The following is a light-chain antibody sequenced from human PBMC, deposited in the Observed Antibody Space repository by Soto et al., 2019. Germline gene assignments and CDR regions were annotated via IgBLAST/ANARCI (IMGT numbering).Light chain of an antibody. CDR2: EVN. J-gene: IGLJ3*02. CDR1: SSDVGLYNL. V-gene: IGLV2-23*02. CDR3: CSYVGSSILM. Sequence: QSVLTQPASVSGSPGQSITISCTGTSSDVGLYNLVSWYQQLPGTAPKLIIYEVNERPSGISDRFSGSKSGNTASLTISGLKDEDEADYYCCSYVGSSILMFGGGTKLTVL.